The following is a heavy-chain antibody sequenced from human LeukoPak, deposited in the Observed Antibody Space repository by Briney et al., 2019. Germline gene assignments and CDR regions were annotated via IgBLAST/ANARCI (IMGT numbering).Heavy chain of an antibody. Sequence: GSSVKVSCKASGGTFSSYAISWVRQAPGQGLEWMGGIIPIFGTANYAQKFQGRVTITTDESTSTAYMELSSLRSEDTAVYYCARWVRDYNGWFDPWGQGTLVTVSS. J-gene: IGHJ5*02. D-gene: IGHD3-10*01. CDR3: ARWVRDYNGWFDP. V-gene: IGHV1-69*05. CDR2: IIPIFGTA. CDR1: GGTFSSYA.